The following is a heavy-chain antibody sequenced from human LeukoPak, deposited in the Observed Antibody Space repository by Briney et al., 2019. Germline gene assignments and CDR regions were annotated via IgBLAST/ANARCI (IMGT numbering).Heavy chain of an antibody. Sequence: PGRSLRLSCATSGFSFQDSAMHWVRHAPGKGLEWVSSISWDSDNIDYIDSAKGRFTISRDNAKHSLYLQMNSLRIEDTALYYCAKEGSVCTNGICRYFDYWGQGILVTVSS. V-gene: IGHV3-9*01. D-gene: IGHD2-8*01. CDR1: GFSFQDSA. J-gene: IGHJ4*02. CDR3: AKEGSVCTNGICRYFDY. CDR2: ISWDSDNI.